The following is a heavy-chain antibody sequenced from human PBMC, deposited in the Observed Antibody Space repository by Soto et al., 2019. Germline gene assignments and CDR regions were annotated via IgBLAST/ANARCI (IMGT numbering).Heavy chain of an antibody. Sequence: SETLSLTCTVSGGSISSSSYYWGWIRQPPGKGLEWIGSIYYSGSTYYNPSLKSRVTISVDTSKNQFSLKLSSVTAADTAVYYCARHVMEQWLGPNYYFDYWGQGTLVTVSS. CDR2: IYYSGST. V-gene: IGHV4-39*01. D-gene: IGHD6-19*01. CDR1: GGSISSSSYY. CDR3: ARHVMEQWLGPNYYFDY. J-gene: IGHJ4*02.